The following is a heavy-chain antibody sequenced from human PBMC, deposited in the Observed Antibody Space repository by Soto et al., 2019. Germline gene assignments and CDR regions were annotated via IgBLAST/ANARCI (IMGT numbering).Heavy chain of an antibody. D-gene: IGHD3-22*01. CDR1: GGSIRSGRYY. CDR2: IHYSGST. CDR3: AREDRNDYDSSGYCH. V-gene: IGHV4-31*03. J-gene: IGHJ4*02. Sequence: SETLSLTCTVSGGSIRSGRYYWSWIRQHPGKGLEWIGYIHYSGSTYYNPSLKSRLSISVDTSKNQFSLKLSSVTAADTAVYYCAREDRNDYDSSGYCHWGQGALVTVS.